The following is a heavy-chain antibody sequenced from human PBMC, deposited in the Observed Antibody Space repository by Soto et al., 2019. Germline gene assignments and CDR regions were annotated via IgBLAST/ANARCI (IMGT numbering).Heavy chain of an antibody. J-gene: IGHJ5*02. V-gene: IGHV3-11*01. CDR1: GLTFSDYY. D-gene: IGHD6-13*01. CDR3: ASTGIAAAGTHWFDP. CDR2: ISSSGSTI. Sequence: GGSLRLSCAASGLTFSDYYMSWIRQAPGKGLEWVSYISSSGSTIYYADSVKGRFTISRDNAKNSLYLQMNSLRAEDTAVYYCASTGIAAAGTHWFDPWGQGTLVTVSS.